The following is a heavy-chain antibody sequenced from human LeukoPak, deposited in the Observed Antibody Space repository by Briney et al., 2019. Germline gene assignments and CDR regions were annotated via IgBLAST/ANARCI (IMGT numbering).Heavy chain of an antibody. CDR1: GGSISSGGYS. CDR2: IYHSGNT. CDR3: AGGGDSGGFYYYFDS. V-gene: IGHV4-30-2*01. D-gene: IGHD3-22*01. J-gene: IGHJ4*02. Sequence: SQTLSLTCTVSGGSISSGGYSWNWIRQPPGKDLEWIGYIYHSGNTYYNPSLKSRVTISVDRSKNQFSLKLTSVTAADTAVYYCAGGGDSGGFYYYFDSWGQGTLVTVSS.